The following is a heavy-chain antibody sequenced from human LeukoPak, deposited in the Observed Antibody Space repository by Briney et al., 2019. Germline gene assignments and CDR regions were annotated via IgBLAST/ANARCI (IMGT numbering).Heavy chain of an antibody. CDR3: ARLAYSGYDDAFDI. Sequence: ASVKVSCKASGYTFTGYYMHWVRQAPGQGLEWMGWINPNSGGTNYAHKFQGRVTMTRDTSISTAHMEVSSLKSDDTAVYYCARLAYSGYDDAFDIWGQGTMVTVSS. V-gene: IGHV1-2*02. CDR2: INPNSGGT. CDR1: GYTFTGYY. J-gene: IGHJ3*02. D-gene: IGHD5-12*01.